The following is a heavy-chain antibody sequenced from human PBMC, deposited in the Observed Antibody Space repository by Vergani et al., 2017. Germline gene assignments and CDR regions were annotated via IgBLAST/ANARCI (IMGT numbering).Heavy chain of an antibody. Sequence: QVQLVESGGGVVQPGRSLRLSCAASGFTFSSYGMHWVRQAPGQGLEWVAVISYDGSNKYYADSVKGRFTISRDNSKNTLYLQMNSLRAEDTAVYYCAKGSDFDIWGQGTMVTVSS. CDR2: ISYDGSNK. V-gene: IGHV3-30*18. CDR1: GFTFSSYG. J-gene: IGHJ3*02. CDR3: AKGSDFDI.